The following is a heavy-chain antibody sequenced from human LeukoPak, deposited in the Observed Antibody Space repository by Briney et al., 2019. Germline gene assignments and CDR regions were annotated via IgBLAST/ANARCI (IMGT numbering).Heavy chain of an antibody. CDR2: INHSGST. J-gene: IGHJ4*02. CDR3: ADYHYDYVWR. V-gene: IGHV4-34*01. Sequence: SETLSLTCAVYGGSFSGYYWSWIRQPPGKGLEWIGEINHSGSTNYNPSLKSRVTISVDTSKNQFSLKLSSVTAADTAVYYCADYHYDYVWRWGQGTLVTVSS. CDR1: GGSFSGYY. D-gene: IGHD3-16*01.